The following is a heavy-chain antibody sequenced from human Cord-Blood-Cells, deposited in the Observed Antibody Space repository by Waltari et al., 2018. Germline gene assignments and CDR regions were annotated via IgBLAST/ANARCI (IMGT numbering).Heavy chain of an antibody. V-gene: IGHV4-39*01. CDR1: GGSISSSSYY. J-gene: IGHJ4*02. D-gene: IGHD7-27*01. CDR3: ARKATGVRFDY. CDR2: IDYSGST. Sequence: QLQLQESGPGLVKPSETLSLTCTVSGGSISSSSYYWGWIRQPPGKGLEWIGSIDYSGSTYYTPSLKSRVTISVDTSKNQFSLKLSSVTAADTAVYYCARKATGVRFDYWGQGTLVTVSS.